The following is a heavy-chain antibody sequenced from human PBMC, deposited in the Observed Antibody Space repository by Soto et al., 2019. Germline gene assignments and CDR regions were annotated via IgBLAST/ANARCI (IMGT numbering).Heavy chain of an antibody. CDR1: GFTFSSYE. D-gene: IGHD3-3*01. J-gene: IGHJ6*02. V-gene: IGHV3-48*03. Sequence: SLRLSCAASGFTFSSYEMNWVRQAPGKGLEWVSYISSSGSTIYYADSVKGRFTISRDNAKNSLYLQMNSLRAEDTAVYYCARDKDTKYYDFWSGYYYYYYGMDVWGQGTTVTVSS. CDR3: ARDKDTKYYDFWSGYYYYYYGMDV. CDR2: ISSSGSTI.